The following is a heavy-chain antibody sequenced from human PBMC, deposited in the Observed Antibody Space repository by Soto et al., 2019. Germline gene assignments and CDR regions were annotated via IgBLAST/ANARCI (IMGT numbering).Heavy chain of an antibody. Sequence: QVQLVQSGGEVKMPGASVKVSCKASGYTFSDYGMSWVRQAPGQGLEWMGWISAYNGDTNYAQKFQGRVTMTTDTSTNTAYMELRSLRSDDTALYYCARGSYGDYKFWGQGTLVTVSS. CDR1: GYTFSDYG. J-gene: IGHJ4*02. CDR2: ISAYNGDT. D-gene: IGHD4-17*01. V-gene: IGHV1-18*01. CDR3: ARGSYGDYKF.